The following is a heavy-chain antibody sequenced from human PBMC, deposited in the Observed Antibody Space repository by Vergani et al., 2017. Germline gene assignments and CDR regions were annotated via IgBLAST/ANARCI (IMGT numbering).Heavy chain of an antibody. D-gene: IGHD3-10*01. Sequence: EVQLVESGGGLVQPGGSLRLSCAASGFTFSSSSMHWVRQAPGKGLEWVSAIRSADTNTYYADSVEGRFAISRDNAKTSLYLQMNSLRVEDTAVYFCVRVPLIRRGSGNYGINNYHGMDVWGQGTTVIVSS. CDR2: IRSADTNT. CDR1: GFTFSSSS. J-gene: IGHJ6*02. V-gene: IGHV3-48*01. CDR3: VRVPLIRRGSGNYGINNYHGMDV.